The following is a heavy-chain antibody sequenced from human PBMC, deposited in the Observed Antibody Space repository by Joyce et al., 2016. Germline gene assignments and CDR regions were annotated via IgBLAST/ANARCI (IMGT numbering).Heavy chain of an antibody. D-gene: IGHD6-25*01. V-gene: IGHV3-30*18. Sequence: QAQLVESGGGVVQPGRSLRLSCAVSGFTFRSYGMHWVRQAPGKGLGWVAGISNDGKNKNYADSVKGRFTVSRENSKKILSLQMNSLRPEDTAVYYCAKDRETSAVLDFWGQGTPVTVSS. J-gene: IGHJ4*02. CDR3: AKDRETSAVLDF. CDR2: ISNDGKNK. CDR1: GFTFRSYG.